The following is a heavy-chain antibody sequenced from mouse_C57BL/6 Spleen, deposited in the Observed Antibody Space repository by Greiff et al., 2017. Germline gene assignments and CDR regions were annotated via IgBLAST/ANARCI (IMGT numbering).Heavy chain of an antibody. V-gene: IGHV1-64*01. J-gene: IGHJ2*01. CDR2: IHPTSGST. CDR1: GYTFTSYW. D-gene: IGHD2-4*01. Sequence: QVQLQQPGAELVKPGASVKLSCKASGYTFTSYWMHWVKQRPGQGLEWIGMIHPTSGSTNYNEKFKSKATLTVDKSSSTAYMQLSSLTSEDSAVYYCARSGIYYEYDGGFDYWGQGTTRTVSS. CDR3: ARSGIYYEYDGGFDY.